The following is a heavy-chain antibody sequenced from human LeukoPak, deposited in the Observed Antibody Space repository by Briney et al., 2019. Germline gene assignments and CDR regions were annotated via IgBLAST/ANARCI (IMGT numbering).Heavy chain of an antibody. Sequence: PGGSLRLSCAASGFTFSSYGMHWVRQAPGKGLEWVAFIRYDGSNKYYADSVKGRFTISRDNSKNTLYLQMNSLRAEDTAVYYCANSPMWIQLWLSDYWGQGTLVTVSS. J-gene: IGHJ4*02. CDR2: IRYDGSNK. CDR3: ANSPMWIQLWLSDY. V-gene: IGHV3-30*02. D-gene: IGHD5-18*01. CDR1: GFTFSSYG.